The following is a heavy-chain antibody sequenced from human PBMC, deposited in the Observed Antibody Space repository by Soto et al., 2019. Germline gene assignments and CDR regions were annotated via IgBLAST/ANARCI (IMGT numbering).Heavy chain of an antibody. CDR3: AAGLDHNEVGY. D-gene: IGHD3-16*01. J-gene: IGHJ4*02. V-gene: IGHV4-59*01. Sequence: QVRLQESGPGLVEPSETLSLTCTVSGGSISPSYWNWVRQRPGKRLEWIGCIYYTGNTYYNPSLKSRVTISRDTSKNQFSLEVTSVTAADTAMYYCAAGLDHNEVGYWGQGTLVTVSS. CDR2: IYYTGNT. CDR1: GGSISPSY.